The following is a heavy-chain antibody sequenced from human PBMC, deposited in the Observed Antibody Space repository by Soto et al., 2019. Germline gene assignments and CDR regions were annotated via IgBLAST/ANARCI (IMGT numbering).Heavy chain of an antibody. J-gene: IGHJ4*02. CDR2: IIPIFGTA. CDR1: GGTFSSYA. CDR3: ARAAPGIAVAGYFDY. Sequence: QVQLVQSGAEVKKPGSSVKVSCKASGGTFSSYAISWVRQAPGQGLERMGAIIPIFGTANYAQKIQGRVMITADESTSTAYMELSSLRSEDTGVYFCARAAPGIAVAGYFDYWGQGTLVTVSS. D-gene: IGHD6-19*01. V-gene: IGHV1-69*01.